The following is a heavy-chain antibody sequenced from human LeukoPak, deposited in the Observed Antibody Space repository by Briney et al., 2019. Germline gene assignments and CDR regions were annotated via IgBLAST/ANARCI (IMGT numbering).Heavy chain of an antibody. CDR3: ARDQGSLTRSWYTGY. J-gene: IGHJ4*02. D-gene: IGHD6-13*01. CDR1: GYTFTGYH. CDR2: INPYSGDT. Sequence: ASVKVSCKASGYTFTGYHIHWVRQAPGQGLEWMGRINPYSGDTNYAQKFKGRVTMTRDTAITPVYLKLSSLTPDDTAVYYCARDQGSLTRSWYTGYWGQGTQVTVSS. V-gene: IGHV1-2*06.